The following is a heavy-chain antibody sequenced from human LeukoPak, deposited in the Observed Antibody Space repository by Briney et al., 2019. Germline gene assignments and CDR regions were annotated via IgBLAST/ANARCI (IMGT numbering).Heavy chain of an antibody. J-gene: IGHJ4*02. Sequence: SETLSLTCTVSGGSLSSSSYYWGWIRQPPGKGLEWIGSIYYSGSTYYNPSLKSRVTISVDTSKNQFSLKLSSVTAADTAVYYCARQDYDSSGYCDYWGQGTLVTVSS. V-gene: IGHV4-39*01. CDR1: GGSLSSSSYY. D-gene: IGHD3-22*01. CDR2: IYYSGST. CDR3: ARQDYDSSGYCDY.